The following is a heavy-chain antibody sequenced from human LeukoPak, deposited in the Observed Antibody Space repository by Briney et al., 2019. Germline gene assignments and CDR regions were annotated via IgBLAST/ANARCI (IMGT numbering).Heavy chain of an antibody. CDR3: AKGLGSSDY. Sequence: GGSLRLSCAASGFTFSLHRIHWVRQVPGKGLEWISWIETDGTGTVHVASVRGRFTVSRDNAKSTVYLEMNSLRAEDTAVYYCAKGLGSSDYWGQGTLVTVSS. J-gene: IGHJ4*02. V-gene: IGHV3-74*01. CDR2: IETDGTGT. D-gene: IGHD6-6*01. CDR1: GFTFSLHR.